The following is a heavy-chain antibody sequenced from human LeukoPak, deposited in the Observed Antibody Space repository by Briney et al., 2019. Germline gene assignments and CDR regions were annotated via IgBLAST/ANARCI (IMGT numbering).Heavy chain of an antibody. D-gene: IGHD1-20*01. Sequence: ASVKVSCKASGYTFTSYGISWVRQAPGQGLEWMGWISAYNGNTNYAQKLQGRVTMTTDTSTSTAYMELRSLGSDDTAVYYCARDAWRITGKPIWFDPWGQGTLVTVSS. J-gene: IGHJ5*02. V-gene: IGHV1-18*01. CDR3: ARDAWRITGKPIWFDP. CDR2: ISAYNGNT. CDR1: GYTFTSYG.